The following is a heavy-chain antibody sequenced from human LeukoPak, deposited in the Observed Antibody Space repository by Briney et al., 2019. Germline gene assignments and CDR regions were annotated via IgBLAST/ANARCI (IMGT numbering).Heavy chain of an antibody. V-gene: IGHV4-34*01. J-gene: IGHJ4*02. CDR2: INHSGST. CDR3: ARGPLETSSTSCYKVERGDCYTFDY. Sequence: SETLSLTCAVYGGSFSGYYWSWIRQPPGKGLEWIGEINHSGSTNYNPSLKSRVTISVDTSKNQFSLKLSSVTAADTAVYYCARGPLETSSTSCYKVERGDCYTFDYWGQGTLVTVSS. CDR1: GGSFSGYY. D-gene: IGHD2-2*02.